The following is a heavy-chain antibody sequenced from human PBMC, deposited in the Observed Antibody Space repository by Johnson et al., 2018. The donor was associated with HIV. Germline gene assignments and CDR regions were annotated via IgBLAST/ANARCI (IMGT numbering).Heavy chain of an antibody. Sequence: VQLVESGGGLVKPGGSLRLSCAASGFTFSNAWMSWVRQAPGKGLEWVGRIKSKTDGGTTAYAAPVKGRFNISRDDSKNTLYLQMNSLRAEDTAVYYCARDQQLVPTGGAFDIWGQGTMVTVSS. CDR3: ARDQQLVPTGGAFDI. D-gene: IGHD6-13*01. CDR1: GFTFSNAW. CDR2: IKSKTDGGTT. V-gene: IGHV3-15*01. J-gene: IGHJ3*02.